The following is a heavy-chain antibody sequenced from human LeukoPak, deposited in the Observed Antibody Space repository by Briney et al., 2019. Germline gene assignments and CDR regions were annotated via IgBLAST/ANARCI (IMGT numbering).Heavy chain of an antibody. Sequence: GGSLRLSCAASGFTFSSYWMHWVRQAPGKGLVWVSRINNDGSSTSYADSVKGRFTISRDNAKNTLYLQMNSLRAEDTAVYYCARGSHNDAWFSVPFDIWGQGTMVTVSS. CDR2: INNDGSST. J-gene: IGHJ3*02. CDR1: GFTFSSYW. CDR3: ARGSHNDAWFSVPFDI. D-gene: IGHD3-10*01. V-gene: IGHV3-74*01.